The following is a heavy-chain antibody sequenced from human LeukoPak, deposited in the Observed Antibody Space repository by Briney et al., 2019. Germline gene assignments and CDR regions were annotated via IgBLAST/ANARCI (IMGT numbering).Heavy chain of an antibody. CDR1: GGSFSGYY. Sequence: PSETLSLTCAVYGGSFSGYYWSWIRQPPGKGLEWIGEINHSGSTNYNPSLKSRVTISVDTSKNQFSLKLGSVTAADTAVYYCARVGYCSSTSCYKNTNFDYWGQGTLVTVSS. J-gene: IGHJ4*02. CDR2: INHSGST. V-gene: IGHV4-34*01. CDR3: ARVGYCSSTSCYKNTNFDY. D-gene: IGHD2-2*02.